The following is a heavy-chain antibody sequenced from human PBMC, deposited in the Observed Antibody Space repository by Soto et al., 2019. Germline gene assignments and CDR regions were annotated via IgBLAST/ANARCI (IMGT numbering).Heavy chain of an antibody. Sequence: QVQLVQSGAEVKKPGSSVKVSCNASGGTFSSYGISWVRQAPGQGLEWMGGIIPIFGTANYAQKFQGRVTITADESTSTAYMELSSLRSEDTAVYYCARVGRRAAAGRYYFDYWGQGTLVTVSS. CDR2: IIPIFGTA. CDR1: GGTFSSYG. CDR3: ARVGRRAAAGRYYFDY. D-gene: IGHD6-13*01. V-gene: IGHV1-69*01. J-gene: IGHJ4*02.